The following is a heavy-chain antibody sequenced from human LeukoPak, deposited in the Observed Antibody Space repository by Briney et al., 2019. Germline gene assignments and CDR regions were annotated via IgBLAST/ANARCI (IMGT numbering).Heavy chain of an antibody. J-gene: IGHJ6*02. Sequence: PSETLSLTCTVSGGSISSYYWSWIRQPPGKGLEWIGYIYYSGSTNYHPSLKSRVTISVDTSKNQFSLKLSSVTAADTAVYYCARYGSGSYSFGMDVWGQGTTVTVSS. V-gene: IGHV4-59*08. CDR2: IYYSGST. CDR1: GGSISSYY. D-gene: IGHD3-10*01. CDR3: ARYGSGSYSFGMDV.